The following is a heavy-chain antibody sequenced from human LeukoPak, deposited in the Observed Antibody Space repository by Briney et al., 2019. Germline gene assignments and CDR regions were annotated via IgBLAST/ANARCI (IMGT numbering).Heavy chain of an antibody. V-gene: IGHV1-69*05. CDR3: ARSPGANWSNPAFDY. J-gene: IGHJ4*02. CDR1: GGTFSSYA. Sequence: VASVKLSCKASGGTFSSYAISWVRQAPGQGLEWMGGIIPICGTANYAQKFQGRVTITTDESTSTAYMELSSQRSEDTAVYYCARSPGANWSNPAFDYWGQGTLVTVSS. D-gene: IGHD4/OR15-4a*01. CDR2: IIPICGTA.